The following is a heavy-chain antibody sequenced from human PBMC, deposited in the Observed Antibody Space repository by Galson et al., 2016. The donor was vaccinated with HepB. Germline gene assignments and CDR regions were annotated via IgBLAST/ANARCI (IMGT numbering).Heavy chain of an antibody. CDR3: ARQGQHNYYYYMDV. CDR2: IYPGDSDT. V-gene: IGHV5-51*01. CDR1: GYTFSDYW. Sequence: QSGAEVKKPGESLQISCKGSGYTFSDYWIGWVRQMPGKGLEWMGIIYPGDSDTRYRPSFQGQVTISADKPISTVYLQWSSLKASDTAMYYCARQGQHNYYYYMDVWGKGTTVTVSS. D-gene: IGHD1-1*01. J-gene: IGHJ6*03.